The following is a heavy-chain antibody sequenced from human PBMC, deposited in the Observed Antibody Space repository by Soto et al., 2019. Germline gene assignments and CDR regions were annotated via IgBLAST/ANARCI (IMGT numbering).Heavy chain of an antibody. CDR1: GFTFSNYA. J-gene: IGHJ5*02. D-gene: IGHD6-13*01. Sequence: EVQLLESGGGLVQPGGSLRLSCAASGFTFSNYAMTWVRQAPGKGLEWVSGISGSGSSIYYADSVKGRFTISRDNPKNSLYLQMNRLRAEDTAVYYCGKGGDSSSLKNGFDPWGQGTLVTVSS. CDR3: GKGGDSSSLKNGFDP. V-gene: IGHV3-23*01. CDR2: ISGSGSSI.